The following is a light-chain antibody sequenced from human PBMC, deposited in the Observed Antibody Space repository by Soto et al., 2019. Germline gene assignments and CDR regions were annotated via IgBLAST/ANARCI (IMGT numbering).Light chain of an antibody. J-gene: IGLJ1*01. Sequence: QSVLTQPASVSGSPGQSITISCTGTSSDVGGYNYVSWYQQHPGKAPKLMIYEVNNRPSGVSSRFSGSKSGNTASLTISGLQAEDEADFYCCSYGGSFPYVFGTGTKVTVL. V-gene: IGLV2-14*01. CDR2: EVN. CDR1: SSDVGGYNY. CDR3: CSYGGSFPYV.